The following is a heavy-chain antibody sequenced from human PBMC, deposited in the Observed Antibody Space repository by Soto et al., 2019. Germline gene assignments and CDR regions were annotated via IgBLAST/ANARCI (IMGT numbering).Heavy chain of an antibody. Sequence: QVQLVQSGAEVKKPGSSVKVSCKASGGTFSSYAISWVRQAPGQGLEWMGGIIPIFGTANYAQKFQGRVTITADESTSTAYMELRSLRSEDTAVYYCARIHRQEWEPTGGLIYYYCYGMDVWGQGTKVTVSS. CDR1: GGTFSSYA. D-gene: IGHD1-26*01. CDR3: ARIHRQEWEPTGGLIYYYCYGMDV. J-gene: IGHJ6*02. CDR2: IIPIFGTA. V-gene: IGHV1-69*01.